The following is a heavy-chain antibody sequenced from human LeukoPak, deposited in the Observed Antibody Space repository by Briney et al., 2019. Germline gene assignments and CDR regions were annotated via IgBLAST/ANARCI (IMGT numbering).Heavy chain of an antibody. Sequence: SLSLSCAASGFTSDDYAIHWVRQAPGKGLGWGSVISWNSGSIGYADSVKGRFTISRDNAKNSLYLQMNSLRAEDTALYYCAKGGATGYSSSWYSDYFDCWGQGTLVTVSS. CDR2: ISWNSGSI. J-gene: IGHJ4*02. CDR1: GFTSDDYA. D-gene: IGHD6-13*01. V-gene: IGHV3-9*02. CDR3: AKGGATGYSSSWYSDYFDC.